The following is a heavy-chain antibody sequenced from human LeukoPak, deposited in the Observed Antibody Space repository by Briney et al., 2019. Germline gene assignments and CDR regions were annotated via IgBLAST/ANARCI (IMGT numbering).Heavy chain of an antibody. Sequence: GGSLRHSCAASGFTFSSYWMHWVRQAPGKGLVWVSRINSDGSSTSYADSVKGRFTISRDNAKNTLYLQMNSLRAEDTAVYYCAGLSVVVAATHLFDPWGQGTLVTVSS. D-gene: IGHD2-15*01. CDR2: INSDGSST. J-gene: IGHJ5*02. CDR3: AGLSVVVAATHLFDP. CDR1: GFTFSSYW. V-gene: IGHV3-74*01.